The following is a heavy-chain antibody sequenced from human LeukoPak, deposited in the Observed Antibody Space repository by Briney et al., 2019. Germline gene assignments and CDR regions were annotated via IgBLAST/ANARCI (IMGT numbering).Heavy chain of an antibody. V-gene: IGHV3-7*01. CDR2: IKEDGSEK. Sequence: GGSLRLSCAASGFTFSKYWMSWVRQAPGKGLEWVANIKEDGSEKYYVDSVKGRFTISRDNAKNSLYLQMNSLRVEDTAVYFCAKMHSSDWYAEYFHHWGQGTLVTVSS. J-gene: IGHJ1*01. CDR3: AKMHSSDWYAEYFHH. D-gene: IGHD6-19*01. CDR1: GFTFSKYW.